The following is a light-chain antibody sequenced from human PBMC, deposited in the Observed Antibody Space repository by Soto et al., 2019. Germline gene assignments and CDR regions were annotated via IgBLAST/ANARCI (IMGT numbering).Light chain of an antibody. J-gene: IGLJ1*01. V-gene: IGLV2-23*02. Sequence: QSVLTQPASVSGSPGQSITISCPGTSSDVGSYNLVSWCQQHPGKAPKLMIYEVSKRPSGVSNRFSGSKSGNTASLTISGLQAEDEADYYCCSYAGSSTFYVFGTGTKVTVL. CDR2: EVS. CDR1: SSDVGSYNL. CDR3: CSYAGSSTFYV.